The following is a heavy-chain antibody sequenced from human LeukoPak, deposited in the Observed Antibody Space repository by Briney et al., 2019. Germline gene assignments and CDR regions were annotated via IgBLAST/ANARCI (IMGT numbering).Heavy chain of an antibody. CDR2: FYSTEST. Sequence: SQTLSLTCTVSGVSVTNGGYYWTWIRQFPGRGLEWIGFFYSTESTYYNPSLKSRVTISLDSSKNQSSLRLTSTTAADTAVYFCARGSGGHDYGSYYFDYWGQGTLATVSS. J-gene: IGHJ4*02. CDR3: ARGSGGHDYGSYYFDY. CDR1: GVSVTNGGYY. D-gene: IGHD4/OR15-4a*01. V-gene: IGHV4-31*03.